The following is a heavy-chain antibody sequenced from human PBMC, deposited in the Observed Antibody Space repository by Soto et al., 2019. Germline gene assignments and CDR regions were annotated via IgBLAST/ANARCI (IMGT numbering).Heavy chain of an antibody. CDR3: ARSGSILTGYYDAFDI. CDR1: GFTFSSYD. V-gene: IGHV3-13*05. D-gene: IGHD3-9*01. Sequence: GGSLRLSCAASGFTFSSYDMHWVRQATGKGLEWVSAIGTAGDPYYPGSVKGRFTISRENAKNSLYLQMNSLRAGDTAVYDCARSGSILTGYYDAFDIWGQGTMVTVSS. J-gene: IGHJ3*02. CDR2: IGTAGDP.